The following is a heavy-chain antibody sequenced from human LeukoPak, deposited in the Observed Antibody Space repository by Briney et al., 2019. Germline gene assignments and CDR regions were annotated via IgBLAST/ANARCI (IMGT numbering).Heavy chain of an antibody. CDR1: GFTVSSNY. D-gene: IGHD3-22*01. Sequence: AGGSLRLSCAASGFTVSSNYMSWVRQAPGKGLEWVSVIYSGGSTYYADSVKGRFTISRDNSKNTLYLQMNSLRAEDTAVYYCAGTYYYDSSGYYYIGKWGQGTLVTVSS. J-gene: IGHJ4*02. CDR2: IYSGGST. CDR3: AGTYYYDSSGYYYIGK. V-gene: IGHV3-53*01.